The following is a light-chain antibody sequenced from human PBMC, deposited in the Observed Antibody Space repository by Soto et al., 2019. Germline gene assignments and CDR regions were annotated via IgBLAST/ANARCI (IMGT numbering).Light chain of an antibody. V-gene: IGLV1-44*01. Sequence: QSVLTQPPSASGTPGQRVTISCSGSRSNIGGNTVSWYQQLPGMAPKLLIYSNNQRPSGVPDRFSGSKSGTSASLAISGLQSEDETDYYCAAWDDSLNGPVFGGGTQLTVL. CDR3: AAWDDSLNGPV. CDR1: RSNIGGNT. J-gene: IGLJ7*01. CDR2: SNN.